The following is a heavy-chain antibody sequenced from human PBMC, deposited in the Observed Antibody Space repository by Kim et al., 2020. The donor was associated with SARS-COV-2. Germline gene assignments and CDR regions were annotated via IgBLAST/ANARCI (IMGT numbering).Heavy chain of an antibody. Sequence: GGSLRLSCAASGFTFSSYSMNWVRQAPGKGREWISSISSSSSYIYYADSVKGRFTISRDNARASLYLQMNSLRAEDTAVYYCARVLTSGWSYFDYWGQGT. J-gene: IGHJ4*02. CDR2: ISSSSSYI. V-gene: IGHV3-21*04. CDR1: GFTFSSYS. CDR3: ARVLTSGWSYFDY. D-gene: IGHD6-19*01.